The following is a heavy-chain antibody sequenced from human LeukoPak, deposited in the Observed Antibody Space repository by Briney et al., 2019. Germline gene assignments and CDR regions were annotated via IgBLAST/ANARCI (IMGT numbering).Heavy chain of an antibody. V-gene: IGHV4-34*01. CDR3: ARPRGRYCSSTNCHSSNNWFDP. Sequence: PSETLSLTCAVYGGSFSGYYWSWIRQPPGKGLEWIGEINHSGSTNYNPSLKSRVTISVDTSKNQFSLKLSSVPAADTAVYYCARPRGRYCSSTNCHSSNNWFDPWGQGTLVTVSS. D-gene: IGHD2-2*01. J-gene: IGHJ5*02. CDR1: GGSFSGYY. CDR2: INHSGST.